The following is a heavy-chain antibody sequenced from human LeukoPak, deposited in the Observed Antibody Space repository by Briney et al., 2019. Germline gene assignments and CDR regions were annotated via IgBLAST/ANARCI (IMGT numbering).Heavy chain of an antibody. D-gene: IGHD4/OR15-4a*01. V-gene: IGHV3-48*02. CDR2: ISSSGRTI. J-gene: IGHJ4*02. CDR1: GFNFSNYS. Sequence: AGSLRLSCAASGFNFSNYSMNWVRQAPGKGLEWVSYISSSGRTIHHADSVKGRFTISRDNAKNSLYLQMNSLRDEDTAVYYCARFRSVLWDFDYWGQGALVTVSS. CDR3: ARFRSVLWDFDY.